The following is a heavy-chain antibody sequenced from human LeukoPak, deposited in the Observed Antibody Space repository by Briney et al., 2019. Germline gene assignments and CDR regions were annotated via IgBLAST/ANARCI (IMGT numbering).Heavy chain of an antibody. J-gene: IGHJ4*02. CDR3: ARDHGSRPRGFCSSANCYMGDC. CDR1: GGTFSNYA. CDR2: IIPIFGTA. D-gene: IGHD2-2*02. V-gene: IGHV1-69*05. Sequence: GASVKVSCKASGGTFSNYAISWVRQAPGQGLEWMGGIIPIFGTANYAQKFQGRLTITTDESTSTAYMELSSLRSEDTAVYYCARDHGSRPRGFCSSANCYMGDCWGQGTLVTVSS.